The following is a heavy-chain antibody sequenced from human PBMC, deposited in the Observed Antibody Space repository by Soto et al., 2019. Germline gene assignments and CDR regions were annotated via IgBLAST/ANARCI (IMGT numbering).Heavy chain of an antibody. V-gene: IGHV3-21*06. J-gene: IGHJ6*02. CDR2: ISGSGDYI. D-gene: IGHD3-10*01. Sequence: EVQLVESVGGLVKPGGSLRLSCAASGFTFSSYSINWVRQAPGKGLEWVSSISGSGDYIYYADSVKGRFTISRDNAKNSLYLHMNSLRAEDTALYYCARAQERWVRGVPLYYGMDVWGQGTTVTVSS. CDR3: ARAQERWVRGVPLYYGMDV. CDR1: GFTFSSYS.